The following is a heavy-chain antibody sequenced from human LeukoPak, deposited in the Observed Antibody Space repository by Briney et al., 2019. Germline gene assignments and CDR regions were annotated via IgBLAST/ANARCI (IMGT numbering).Heavy chain of an antibody. J-gene: IGHJ4*02. D-gene: IGHD6-19*01. CDR1: GFCFNSYW. CDR2: IDPAGTDT. CDR3: GRFGYVAGIDL. Sequence: GGSLGLSCAASGFCFNSYWMTWVRQPPGRGLEWVANIDPAGTDTYHADPVKGRFTISRDNAKNLVYLQMNTLRAEDTAVYSCGRFGYVAGIDLWGQGTLVTVSS. V-gene: IGHV3-7*01.